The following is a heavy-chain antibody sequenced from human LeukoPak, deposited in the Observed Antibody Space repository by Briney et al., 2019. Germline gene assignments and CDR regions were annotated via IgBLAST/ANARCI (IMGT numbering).Heavy chain of an antibody. J-gene: IGHJ4*02. CDR1: GFTFSSYG. CDR2: IKQDGSEK. D-gene: IGHD4-17*01. Sequence: GGSLRLSCAASGFTFSSYGMSWVRQAPGKVLEWVANIKQDGSEKYYVDSVKGRFTISRDNAKNSLYLQMNSLRAEDTAVYYCARDPGGDYVHFDYWGQGTLVTVS. CDR3: ARDPGGDYVHFDY. V-gene: IGHV3-7*01.